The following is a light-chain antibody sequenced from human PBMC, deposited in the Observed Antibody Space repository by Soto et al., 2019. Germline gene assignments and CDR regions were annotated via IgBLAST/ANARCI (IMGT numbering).Light chain of an antibody. Sequence: EIVLTQSPATLSLSPGERATVSCRASQSVSSHLAWYQQKRGQAPRLLIYDASSRASGIPARFSGSGSGTDLTLTISSLEPEDFEVPYCQQGGNWPLTVGQRTRLESK. J-gene: IGKJ5*01. V-gene: IGKV3-11*01. CDR1: QSVSSH. CDR3: QQGGNWPLT. CDR2: DAS.